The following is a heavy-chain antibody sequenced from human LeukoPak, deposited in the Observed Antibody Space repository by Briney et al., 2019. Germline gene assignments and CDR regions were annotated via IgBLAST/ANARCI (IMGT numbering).Heavy chain of an antibody. CDR1: GYTLTDYY. CDR2: INPNTGGT. Sequence: ATVKLSCKASGYTLTDYYLHWVRQAPGQGLEWMGWINPNTGGTNSAQKFQGRVTMTRDTSISTAYMDLSRLTSDDTAIYYCARKGGPRVNAFDIWGQGTMVTVSS. V-gene: IGHV1-2*02. D-gene: IGHD1-14*01. CDR3: ARKGGPRVNAFDI. J-gene: IGHJ3*02.